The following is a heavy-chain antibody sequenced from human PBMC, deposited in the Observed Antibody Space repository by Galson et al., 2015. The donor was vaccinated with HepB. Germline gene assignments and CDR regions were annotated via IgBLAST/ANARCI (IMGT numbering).Heavy chain of an antibody. D-gene: IGHD6-13*01. CDR3: ARQSIAAAGTTSGYYFDY. V-gene: IGHV3-30-3*01. CDR1: GFTFSSYA. CDR2: ISYDGSNK. Sequence: SLRLSCAASGFTFSSYAMHWVRQAPGKGLEWVAVISYDGSNKYYADSVKGRFTISRDNSKNTLYLQMNSLRAEDTAVYYCARQSIAAAGTTSGYYFDYWGQGTLVTVSS. J-gene: IGHJ4*02.